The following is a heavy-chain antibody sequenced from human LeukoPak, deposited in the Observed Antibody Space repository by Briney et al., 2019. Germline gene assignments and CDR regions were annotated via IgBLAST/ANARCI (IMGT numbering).Heavy chain of an antibody. D-gene: IGHD4-11*01. J-gene: IGHJ4*02. CDR2: ISYDGSNK. V-gene: IGHV3-30*18. CDR3: AKDGGYSNYECMDY. Sequence: GGSLRLSCAASGFTFSSYGMHWVRQAPGKGLEWVAVISYDGSNKYYADSVKGRFTISRDNSKNTLYLQMNSLRAEDTAVYYCAKDGGYSNYECMDYWGQGTLVTVSS. CDR1: GFTFSSYG.